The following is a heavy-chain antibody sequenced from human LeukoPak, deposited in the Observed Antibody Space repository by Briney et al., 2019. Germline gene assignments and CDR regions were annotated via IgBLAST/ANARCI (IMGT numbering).Heavy chain of an antibody. J-gene: IGHJ4*02. CDR1: GFTFSNYA. D-gene: IGHD1-26*01. CDR3: ARDPSGSYKDY. V-gene: IGHV3-30-3*01. Sequence: GGSLRLSCAASGFTFSNYAMHWVRQAPGKGLEWVAVISYDGSNKYYADSVKGRFTISRDNSKNTLYLQMNSLRAEDTAVYYCARDPSGSYKDYWGQGTLVTVSS. CDR2: ISYDGSNK.